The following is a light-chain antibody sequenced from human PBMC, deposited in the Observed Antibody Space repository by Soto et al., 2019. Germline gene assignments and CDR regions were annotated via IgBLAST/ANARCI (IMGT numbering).Light chain of an antibody. CDR1: QSVSSN. Sequence: EIVMTQSPATLSVSPGERATLSCRASQSVSSNLAWYQQKPGQAPRLLIYGASTRATGIPGRFSGSGSGTEFTLTISSLQSEDFAVYYCQQYDNWPPPWTFGQGTKVEIK. J-gene: IGKJ1*01. CDR3: QQYDNWPPPWT. CDR2: GAS. V-gene: IGKV3-15*01.